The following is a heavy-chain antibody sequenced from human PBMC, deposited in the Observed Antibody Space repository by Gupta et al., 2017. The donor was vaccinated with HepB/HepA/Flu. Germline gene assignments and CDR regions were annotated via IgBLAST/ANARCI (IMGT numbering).Heavy chain of an antibody. CDR2: ISVNHGNT. Sequence: WVRQAPGQGLEWLGWISVNHGNTKYAQRLQGRVTMTTDTSTTTAYMELRRLRSDDTAVHYCARVDGMCKSGYFFDFWGLVTLLT. CDR3: ARVDGMCKSGYFFDF. D-gene: IGHD3-22*01. V-gene: IGHV1-18*01. J-gene: IGHJ4*02.